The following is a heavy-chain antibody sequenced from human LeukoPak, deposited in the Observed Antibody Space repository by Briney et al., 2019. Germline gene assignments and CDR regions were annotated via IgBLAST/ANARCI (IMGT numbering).Heavy chain of an antibody. V-gene: IGHV4-4*07. Sequence: SETLSLTCTVPGGSISSYYWSWIRQPAGRGLEWIGRIYSTGSTNYNPSLKSRVTMSVDTSKNQFSLRLRSVTAANTAVYYCARQIASAGTAGFDFWGQGALVTVSS. CDR1: GGSISSYY. D-gene: IGHD6-13*01. J-gene: IGHJ4*02. CDR3: ARQIASAGTAGFDF. CDR2: IYSTGST.